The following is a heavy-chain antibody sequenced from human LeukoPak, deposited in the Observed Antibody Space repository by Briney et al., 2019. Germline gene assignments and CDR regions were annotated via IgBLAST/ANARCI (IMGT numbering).Heavy chain of an antibody. J-gene: IGHJ4*02. CDR1: GLTFSTSY. CDR2: IYSGGNT. V-gene: IGHV3-53*01. D-gene: IGHD3-22*01. Sequence: GGSLRLSCTASGLTFSTSYMSWVRQAPGKGLEWVSVIYSGGNTYYTVSVKGRFTISRDNTKNTVSLQMGSLRGEDTAVYYCARCYYDGSGFYYYFDYWGQGTLVTVSS. CDR3: ARCYYDGSGFYYYFDY.